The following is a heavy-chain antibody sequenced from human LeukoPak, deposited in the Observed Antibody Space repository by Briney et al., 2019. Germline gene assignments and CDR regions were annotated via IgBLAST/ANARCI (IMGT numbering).Heavy chain of an antibody. CDR3: ARDRWDGFDY. Sequence: GGSLPLSCAASGFTVSSNSMSWVRQAPGKGLEWVSVLYSGGNTYYPDSVKGRFTISIDNSKNTLYLPMNSLRTEDTAVYYGARDRWDGFDYWGQGTLVTVSS. V-gene: IGHV3-53*01. CDR2: LYSGGNT. D-gene: IGHD1-26*01. J-gene: IGHJ4*02. CDR1: GFTVSSNS.